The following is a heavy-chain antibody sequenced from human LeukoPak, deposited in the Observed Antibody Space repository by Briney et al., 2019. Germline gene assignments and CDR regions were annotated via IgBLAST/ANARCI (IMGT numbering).Heavy chain of an antibody. J-gene: IGHJ4*02. CDR3: ARTRTDYFDY. CDR1: GFTFDDYA. V-gene: IGHV3-9*03. D-gene: IGHD1-14*01. Sequence: PGRSLRLSCAASGFTFDDYAMHWVRQAPGKGLEWVSGISWNSGSIGYADSVKGRFTISRDNAKNSLYLQMNSLRAEDMALYYCARTRTDYFDYWGQGTLVTVSS. CDR2: ISWNSGSI.